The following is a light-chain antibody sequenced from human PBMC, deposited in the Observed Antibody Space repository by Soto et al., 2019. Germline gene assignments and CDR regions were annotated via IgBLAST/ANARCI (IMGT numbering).Light chain of an antibody. CDR3: QQTYNMPRT. CDR2: AAS. J-gene: IGKJ3*01. CDR1: QSISRH. Sequence: DIQMTQSPSSLSASLGDRVTITCRASQSISRHLNWYQQKPGKAPRLLIYAASSLQSGVPSRFSGSGSGTDFILTITSLQSEDSATYYCQQTYNMPRTFGPGTKVDIK. V-gene: IGKV1-39*01.